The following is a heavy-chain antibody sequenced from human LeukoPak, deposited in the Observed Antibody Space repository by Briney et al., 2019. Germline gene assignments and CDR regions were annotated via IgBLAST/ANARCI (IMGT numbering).Heavy chain of an antibody. Sequence: GGSLRLSCAASGFTFSSYGMYWVRQAPGKGLEWVAVISYDGSNKYYADSVKGRFTISRDNSKNTLYLQMNSLSAEDTAVYYCAKGRLAYYYYGMDVWGQGTTVTVSS. J-gene: IGHJ6*02. D-gene: IGHD3-9*01. CDR2: ISYDGSNK. CDR3: AKGRLAYYYYGMDV. V-gene: IGHV3-30*18. CDR1: GFTFSSYG.